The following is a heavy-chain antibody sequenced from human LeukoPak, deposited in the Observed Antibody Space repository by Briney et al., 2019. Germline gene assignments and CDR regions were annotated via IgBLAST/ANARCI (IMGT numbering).Heavy chain of an antibody. D-gene: IGHD2-15*01. V-gene: IGHV4-59*08. Sequence: PSETLSLTCTVSDDSMTGYYWSWIRQPPGKGLEWVAYIFHSGDTNYNPSLRSRITISIDTSKNQFSLKLRSVTAADTAVYYCARQPYRSGAYYFDYWGQATPMTVSS. CDR2: IFHSGDT. CDR3: ARQPYRSGAYYFDY. CDR1: DDSMTGYY. J-gene: IGHJ4*02.